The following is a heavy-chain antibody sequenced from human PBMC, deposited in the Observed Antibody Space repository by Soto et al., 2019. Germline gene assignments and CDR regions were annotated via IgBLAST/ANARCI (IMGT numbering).Heavy chain of an antibody. V-gene: IGHV4-31*03. D-gene: IGHD6-19*01. CDR1: GGSISSGGYY. CDR3: ARRGGWYRNVGDALDI. Sequence: QVQLQESGPGLVKPSQTLSLTCTVSGGSISSGGYYWSWIRQHPGKGLEWIGYIYYSGSTYYNPSLQSRVTISVDTSKNQFSLKLSSVTAADTAVYYCARRGGWYRNVGDALDIWGQGTMVTVSS. CDR2: IYYSGST. J-gene: IGHJ3*02.